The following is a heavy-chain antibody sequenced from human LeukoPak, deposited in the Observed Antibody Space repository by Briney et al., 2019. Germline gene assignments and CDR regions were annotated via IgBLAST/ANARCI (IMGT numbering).Heavy chain of an antibody. J-gene: IGHJ4*02. D-gene: IGHD6-19*01. CDR3: ARHYYSSGWYQPNKFDY. V-gene: IGHV4-34*01. CDR2: INHSGST. CDR1: GGSFSGYY. Sequence: SETLSLTCAVYGGSFSGYYWSWIRQPPGKGLEWIGEINHSGSTNYNPPLKSRVTISVDTSKNQFSLKLSSVTAADTAVYYCARHYYSSGWYQPNKFDYWGQGTLVTVSS.